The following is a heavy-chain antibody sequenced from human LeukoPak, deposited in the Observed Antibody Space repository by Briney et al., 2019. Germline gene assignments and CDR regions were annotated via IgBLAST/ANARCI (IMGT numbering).Heavy chain of an antibody. CDR1: GYTFTGYY. CDR2: INPNSGGT. V-gene: IGHV1-2*02. J-gene: IGHJ4*02. Sequence: ASVKVSCKASGYTFTGYYMHWVRQAPGQGLEWMGWINPNSGGTNYAQKFQGRVTMTRDTSISTAYMELSRLRSDDTAVYYCARFGPTYYDFWSGYYHFDYWGQGTLVTVSS. D-gene: IGHD3-3*01. CDR3: ARFGPTYYDFWSGYYHFDY.